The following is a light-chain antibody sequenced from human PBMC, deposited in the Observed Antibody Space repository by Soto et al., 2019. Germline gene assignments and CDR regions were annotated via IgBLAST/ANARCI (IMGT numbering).Light chain of an antibody. J-gene: IGLJ1*01. V-gene: IGLV2-8*01. CDR1: SSDVGGYNY. Sequence: QSALTQPPSASGSPGQSATISCTGTSSDVGGYNYVSWYQQHPGKAPKLMIYEVIKRPSGVPDRFSGSKSGNTASLTVSGLQAEDEADYYCSSYAGSNNYVFGTGTKVTVL. CDR2: EVI. CDR3: SSYAGSNNYV.